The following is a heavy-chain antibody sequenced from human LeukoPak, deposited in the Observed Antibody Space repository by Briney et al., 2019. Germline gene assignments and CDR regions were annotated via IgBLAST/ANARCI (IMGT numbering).Heavy chain of an antibody. D-gene: IGHD3-22*01. CDR3: ARAGSYDTSGYYFDS. Sequence: SETLSLTCTVSGGSISSYYWSWIRQPPGKGLEWIGDIYYSGSTNYNPSLKSRVTISVDTSKNQFSLKLSSVTAADTAVYYCARAGSYDTSGYYFDSWGQGTLVTVSS. V-gene: IGHV4-59*01. CDR1: GGSISSYY. J-gene: IGHJ4*02. CDR2: IYYSGST.